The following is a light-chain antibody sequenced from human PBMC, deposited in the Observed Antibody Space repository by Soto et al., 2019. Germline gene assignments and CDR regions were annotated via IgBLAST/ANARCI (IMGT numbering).Light chain of an antibody. CDR1: QSVSSSY. CDR3: QQYGSSPLYT. J-gene: IGKJ2*01. CDR2: GAS. V-gene: IGKV3-20*01. Sequence: EIVLTQSPGTLSLSPGERATLSCRASQSVSSSYLVWYQQKPGQAPRLLIYGASSRATGIPDRFSGSGSGTDFTLTIIRLEPEDFAVYYCQQYGSSPLYTFGQGTKLEI.